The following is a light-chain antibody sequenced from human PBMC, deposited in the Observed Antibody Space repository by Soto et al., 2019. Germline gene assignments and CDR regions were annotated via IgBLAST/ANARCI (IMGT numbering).Light chain of an antibody. J-gene: IGKJ1*01. CDR1: QSVTSY. Sequence: EIVLTQSPATLSLSPGERATLSCRASQSVTSYLAWYQQKPGQAPRLLIYDASNRATGIPARCSGSGSGTDFALTISSLEPEDFAVYYCQHRSSWPPWTFGLGTEVDIK. CDR2: DAS. CDR3: QHRSSWPPWT. V-gene: IGKV3-11*01.